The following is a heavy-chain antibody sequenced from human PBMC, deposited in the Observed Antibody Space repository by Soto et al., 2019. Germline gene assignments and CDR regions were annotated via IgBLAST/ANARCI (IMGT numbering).Heavy chain of an antibody. D-gene: IGHD5-18*01. CDR3: VRDYRVSYGYGPFDY. CDR2: IKQDVGEK. V-gene: IGHV3-7*03. CDR1: GFTFSSYW. J-gene: IGHJ4*02. Sequence: GGSLRLSCAASGFTFSSYWMSWVRQAPGKGLEWVANIKQDVGEKYYVDSVKGRFTISRDNAKNSLYLQMNSLRGDDTAVYYCVRDYRVSYGYGPFDYWGQGTPVTVSS.